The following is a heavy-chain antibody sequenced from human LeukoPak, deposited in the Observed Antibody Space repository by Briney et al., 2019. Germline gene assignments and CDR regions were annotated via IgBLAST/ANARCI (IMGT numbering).Heavy chain of an antibody. D-gene: IGHD3-3*01. Sequence: SETLSLTCGVYGESSSGYYWSWIRQPPGKGLEWIGQVHHSGSTNYNPSLKSRVTISVDTSKNQFSLKLSSVTAADTAVYYCARHGYYDFWSGYYSSPQTYNWFDPWGQGTLVTVSS. J-gene: IGHJ5*02. CDR2: VHHSGST. CDR3: ARHGYYDFWSGYYSSPQTYNWFDP. V-gene: IGHV4-34*01. CDR1: GESSSGYY.